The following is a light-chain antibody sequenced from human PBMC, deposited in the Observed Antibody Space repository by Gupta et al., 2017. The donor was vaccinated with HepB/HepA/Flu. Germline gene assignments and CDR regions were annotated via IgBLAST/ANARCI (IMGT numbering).Light chain of an antibody. CDR3: QQRSTWPSIT. J-gene: IGKJ5*01. Sequence: EIVLTQTPATLSLSPGERATISCSASQSVSSYLDWYQQKPGQTTRLLIYDASNRATGIPARFSGSGSGTGFTLTISSLVPEDFAVYYCQQRSTWPSITFGQGTRLEIK. CDR1: QSVSSY. V-gene: IGKV3-11*01. CDR2: DAS.